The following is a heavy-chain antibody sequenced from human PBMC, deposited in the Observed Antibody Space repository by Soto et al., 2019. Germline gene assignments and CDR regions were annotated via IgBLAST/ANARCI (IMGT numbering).Heavy chain of an antibody. CDR2: IYYSGST. CDR3: ARARMVRGVIYYYGMDV. D-gene: IGHD3-10*01. CDR1: GGSISSGGNY. Sequence: QVQLQESGPGLVKSSQTLSLTCAVSGGSISSGGNYWSWIRQHPGKGLEWIGYIYYSGSTYYNPSLKSRVTISVDTSKNQFSLKLNSVTAADTAVYYCARARMVRGVIYYYGMDVWGQGTMVTVSS. V-gene: IGHV4-31*11. J-gene: IGHJ6*02.